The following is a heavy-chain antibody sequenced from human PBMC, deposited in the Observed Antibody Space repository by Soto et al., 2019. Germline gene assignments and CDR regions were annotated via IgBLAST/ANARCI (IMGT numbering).Heavy chain of an antibody. CDR2: IRSKAYGGAI. J-gene: IGHJ4*02. Sequence: GGSLRLSCAASGFTFGDYTMSWFRQAPGKGLEWVGFIRSKAYGGAIEYAASVKGRFVISRDDSKSIAYLQLNSLKTEDTAVYYCTSPRWIQLWPFFDSCAQGTLVT. CDR1: GFTFGDYT. D-gene: IGHD5-18*01. CDR3: TSPRWIQLWPFFDS. V-gene: IGHV3-49*03.